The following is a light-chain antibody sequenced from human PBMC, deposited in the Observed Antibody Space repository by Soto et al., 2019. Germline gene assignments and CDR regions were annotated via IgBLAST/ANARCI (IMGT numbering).Light chain of an antibody. CDR3: SSYAGSNNYV. J-gene: IGLJ1*01. CDR2: EVS. Sequence: QSELTQPPSASGSPGQSVTISCTGTSGDVGGYNYVSWYQQHPGKAPKLMIFEVSERPSGVPDRFSASKSGNTASLTVSGLQAEDEADYYCSSYAGSNNYVFGTGTKLTVL. CDR1: SGDVGGYNY. V-gene: IGLV2-8*01.